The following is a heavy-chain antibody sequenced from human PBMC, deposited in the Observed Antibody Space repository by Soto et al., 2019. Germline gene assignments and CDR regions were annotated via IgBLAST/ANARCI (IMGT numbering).Heavy chain of an antibody. V-gene: IGHV3-48*01. CDR3: ARDQLYYNDISGRPLNAFDV. CDR2: IGIGSSTK. Sequence: DLVESGGGLVQSGGSLRLSCAASGFTFRNYGMNWVRQAPGKGLEWVSYIGIGSSTKYYADSVKGRFTISRDNAKNSLYLQMTSLRAEDTAVYYCARDQLYYNDISGRPLNAFDVWGQGTMVTVSS. D-gene: IGHD3-22*01. J-gene: IGHJ3*01. CDR1: GFTFRNYG.